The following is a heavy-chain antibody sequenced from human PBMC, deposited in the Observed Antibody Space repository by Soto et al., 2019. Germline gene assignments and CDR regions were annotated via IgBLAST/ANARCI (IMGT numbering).Heavy chain of an antibody. D-gene: IGHD1-26*01. V-gene: IGHV3-30-3*01. CDR1: GFTFSSYA. CDR3: ARETPYPVIVGATGTFDY. CDR2: ISYDGSNK. J-gene: IGHJ4*02. Sequence: GGSLRLSCAASGFTFSSYAMHWVRQAPGKGLEWVAVISYDGSNKYYADSVKGRFTISRDNSKNTLYLQMNSLRAEDTAVYYCARETPYPVIVGATGTFDYWGQGTLVTVSS.